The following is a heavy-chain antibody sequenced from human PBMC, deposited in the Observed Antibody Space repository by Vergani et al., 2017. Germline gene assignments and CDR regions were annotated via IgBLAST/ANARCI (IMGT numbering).Heavy chain of an antibody. V-gene: IGHV3-9*01. J-gene: IGHJ4*02. CDR1: GFTFDDYA. CDR2: ISWNSGSI. Sequence: EVQLVESGGGLVQPGRSLRLSCAASGFTFDDYAMHWVRQAPGKGLEWVSGISWNSGSIGYADSVKGRFTISRDNAKNSLYLQMNSLRAEDTALYYCAKDAHVDIVATSIFDYWGQGTLVTVSS. CDR3: AKDAHVDIVATSIFDY. D-gene: IGHD5-12*01.